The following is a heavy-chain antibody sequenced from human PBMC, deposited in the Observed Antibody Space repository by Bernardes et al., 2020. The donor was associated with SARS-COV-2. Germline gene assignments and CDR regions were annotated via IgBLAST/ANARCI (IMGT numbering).Heavy chain of an antibody. CDR2: ISGYNGNT. V-gene: IGHV1-18*04. Sequence: ASVKVSCKASGYTYTNYGIGWVRQAPGHGLEWLGWISGYNGNTNYARHLQGRITMTSDLSTKTAFMELRRLRSDDTALYYCARVEGFCSGGTCFSLFYFDHWGQATLVSVSS. D-gene: IGHD2-15*01. J-gene: IGHJ4*02. CDR3: ARVEGFCSGGTCFSLFYFDH. CDR1: GYTYTNYG.